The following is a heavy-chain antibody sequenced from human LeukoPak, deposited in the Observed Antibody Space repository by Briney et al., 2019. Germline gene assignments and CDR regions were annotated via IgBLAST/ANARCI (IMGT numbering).Heavy chain of an antibody. J-gene: IGHJ4*02. V-gene: IGHV4-34*01. CDR3: AREDCTNGVCQGSPDY. CDR2: INHSGST. CDR1: GGSFSGYY. Sequence: SETLSLTCAVYGGSFSGYYWSWSRQPPGKGLEWIGEINHSGSTNYNPSLKSRVTISVDTSKNQFSLKLSSVTAADTAVYYCAREDCTNGVCQGSPDYWGQGTLVTVSS. D-gene: IGHD2-8*01.